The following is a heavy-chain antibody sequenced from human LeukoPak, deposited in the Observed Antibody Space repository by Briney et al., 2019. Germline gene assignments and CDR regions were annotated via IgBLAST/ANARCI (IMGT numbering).Heavy chain of an antibody. D-gene: IGHD6-19*01. CDR1: GFTFSSYA. V-gene: IGHV3-23*01. CDR3: VLAVAGRKGTFDY. CDR2: ITGSGDST. J-gene: IGHJ4*02. Sequence: GGSLRLSCAASGFTFSSYAMNWVRQTPGKGLEWVSVITGSGDSTSYADSVKGRFTISRDNSKNTLYLQMNSPRVEDTAVYYCVLAVAGRKGTFDYWGQGTLVTVSS.